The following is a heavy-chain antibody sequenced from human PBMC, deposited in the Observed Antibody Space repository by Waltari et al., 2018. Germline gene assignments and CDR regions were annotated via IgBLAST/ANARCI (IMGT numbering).Heavy chain of an antibody. V-gene: IGHV4-34*01. CDR1: GGSFSGYY. D-gene: IGHD6-13*01. Sequence: QVQLQQWGAGLLKPSETLSLTCAVYGGSFSGYYWSWIRQPPGKGLEWIGEINHSGSTNYNPSLKSRVTISVDTSKNQFSLKLSSVTAADTAVYYCARVGIAAAGTDYWGQGTLVTVSS. CDR2: INHSGST. J-gene: IGHJ4*02. CDR3: ARVGIAAAGTDY.